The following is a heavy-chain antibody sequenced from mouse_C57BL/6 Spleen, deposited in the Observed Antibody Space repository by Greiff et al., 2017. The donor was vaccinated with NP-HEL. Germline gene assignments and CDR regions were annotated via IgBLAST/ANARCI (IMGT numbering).Heavy chain of an antibody. D-gene: IGHD4-1*01. Sequence: QVQLKQSGAELAKPGASVKLSCKASGYTFTSYWMHWVKQRPGQGLEWIGYINPSSGYTKYNQKFKDKDTLTADKSSSTAYMQLSSLTYEDAAVYYCAREGLWDGFAYWGQGTLVTVSA. J-gene: IGHJ3*01. CDR2: INPSSGYT. CDR1: GYTFTSYW. CDR3: AREGLWDGFAY. V-gene: IGHV1-7*01.